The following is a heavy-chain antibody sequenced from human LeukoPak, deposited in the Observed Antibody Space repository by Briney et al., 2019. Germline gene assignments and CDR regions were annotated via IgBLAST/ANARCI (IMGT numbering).Heavy chain of an antibody. J-gene: IGHJ4*02. CDR2: IYSGGNT. CDR1: GFTVSSNS. CDR3: ARRGGEYSHPYDY. Sequence: GGSLRLSCTVSGFTVSSNSMSWVRQAPGKGLEWVSFIYSGGNTHYSDSVTGRFTISRDNSKKTLYLQMNSLRADDTAVYYCARRGGEYSHPYDYWGQGTLVTVSS. D-gene: IGHD4-17*01. V-gene: IGHV3-53*01.